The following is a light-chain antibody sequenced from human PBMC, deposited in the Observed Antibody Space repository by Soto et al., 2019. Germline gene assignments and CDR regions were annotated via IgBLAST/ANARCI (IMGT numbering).Light chain of an antibody. Sequence: QSVLTQPPSVSWAPGQRVTISCTGSSSNIGAGYDVHWYQQLPGTAPKLLIYANNRRPSGVPDRFSGSTSGSSASLAITGLQSEDEADYYCQAYDSSLNGMFGGGTKVTVL. CDR1: SSNIGAGYD. CDR2: ANN. V-gene: IGLV1-40*01. J-gene: IGLJ3*02. CDR3: QAYDSSLNGM.